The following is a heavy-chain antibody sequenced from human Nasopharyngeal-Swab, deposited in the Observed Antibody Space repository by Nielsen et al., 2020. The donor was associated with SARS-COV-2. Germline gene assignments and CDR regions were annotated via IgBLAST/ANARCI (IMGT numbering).Heavy chain of an antibody. Sequence: SVKVSCKASGYTFTSYAMHWVRQAPGQSLEWIGWIVVGSGNTNYAQEFQERVTITRDMSTSTAYMELSSLRSEDTAVYYCAADLARTTGTTNWGQGTLVTVSS. CDR1: GYTFTSYA. CDR3: AADLARTTGTTN. D-gene: IGHD1-1*01. J-gene: IGHJ4*02. V-gene: IGHV1-58*02. CDR2: IVVGSGNT.